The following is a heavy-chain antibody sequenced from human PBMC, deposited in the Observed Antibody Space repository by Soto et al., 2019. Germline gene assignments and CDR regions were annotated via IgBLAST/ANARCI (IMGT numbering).Heavy chain of an antibody. CDR3: AKSSVVYGDYEGPKYYCDY. D-gene: IGHD4-17*01. V-gene: IGHV3-23*01. CDR2: ITVGGGST. J-gene: IGHJ4*02. Sequence: GGSLRLSCAASGFTFSRYAMSWVRQAPGKGLEWVSAITVGGGSTYYADSVKGRLTISRDNSKSTLYLQMNGLRAEDTAVYYCAKSSVVYGDYEGPKYYCDYWGQGSLGTVAS. CDR1: GFTFSRYA.